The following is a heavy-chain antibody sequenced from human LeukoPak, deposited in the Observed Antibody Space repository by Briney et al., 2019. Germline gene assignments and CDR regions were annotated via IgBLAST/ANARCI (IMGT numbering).Heavy chain of an antibody. V-gene: IGHV3-9*01. Sequence: AGGSLRLSCAACGFTFDDYAMHWVRQAPGKGLEWVSGISWNSGSIGYADSVKGRFTISRDNAKNSLYLQMNSLRAEDTALYFCAKDKGRGWYTYFDYWGQGTLVTVSS. D-gene: IGHD6-19*01. CDR3: AKDKGRGWYTYFDY. J-gene: IGHJ4*02. CDR1: GFTFDDYA. CDR2: ISWNSGSI.